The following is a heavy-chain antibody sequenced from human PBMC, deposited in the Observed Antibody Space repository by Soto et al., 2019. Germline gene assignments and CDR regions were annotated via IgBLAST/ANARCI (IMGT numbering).Heavy chain of an antibody. CDR3: ASAFDCSSTSCYYYDGRDV. CDR2: ISAYNGNT. J-gene: IGHJ6*02. Sequence: ASVKVSCKASGYTFSSYGSSWVRQAPGQGLEWMGMISAYNGNTNYAQKVQGRVTMTTDTSTSTAYMELRSLRSDDTAVYYCASAFDCSSTSCYYYDGRDVWGQGTTVTVSS. V-gene: IGHV1-18*04. D-gene: IGHD2-2*01. CDR1: GYTFSSYG.